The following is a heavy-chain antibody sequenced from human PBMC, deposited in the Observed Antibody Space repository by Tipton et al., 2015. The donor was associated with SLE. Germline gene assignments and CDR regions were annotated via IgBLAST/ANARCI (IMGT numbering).Heavy chain of an antibody. CDR2: IIPILGIA. D-gene: IGHD2-21*02. CDR1: GGTFSSYT. Sequence: QLVQSGAEVKKTGSSVKVSCKASGGTFSSYTISWVRQAPGQGLEWMGRIIPILGIANYAQKFQGRVTITADKSTSTAYMEPSSLRSEDTALYYCARVPRAPSDLERFEYYFDSWGQGTLVTVSS. CDR3: ARVPRAPSDLERFEYYFDS. V-gene: IGHV1-69*09. J-gene: IGHJ4*02.